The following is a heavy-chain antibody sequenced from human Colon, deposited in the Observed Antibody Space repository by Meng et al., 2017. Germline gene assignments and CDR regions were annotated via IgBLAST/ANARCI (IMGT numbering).Heavy chain of an antibody. CDR3: ANGTWGWLSLYFDY. D-gene: IGHD5-24*01. CDR1: GYTFTSYT. Sequence: ASVMVFCKASGYTFTSYTMYWLRHAPGQRLEWMGWINAGNGNTKYSQKFQGRVTFTRDTSAGTAYMELSSLRSEDTAVYYCANGTWGWLSLYFDYWGQGTLVTVSS. CDR2: INAGNGNT. V-gene: IGHV1-3*01. J-gene: IGHJ4*02.